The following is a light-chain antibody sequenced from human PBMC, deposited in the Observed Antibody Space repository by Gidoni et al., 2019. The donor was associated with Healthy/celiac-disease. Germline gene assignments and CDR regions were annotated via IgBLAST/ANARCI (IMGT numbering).Light chain of an antibody. V-gene: IGLV6-57*01. CDR2: EDN. CDR1: SGSLASNY. Sequence: NFMLPQPHSVSESPGKTVTISCTRSSGSLASNYVQWYQQRPGISPTTVIYEDNQRPSGVPDRFSGSIDSSSNSASLTSAGLKTEDEADDYCQSYDSSNRGVFGGGTKLTVL. CDR3: QSYDSSNRGV. J-gene: IGLJ2*01.